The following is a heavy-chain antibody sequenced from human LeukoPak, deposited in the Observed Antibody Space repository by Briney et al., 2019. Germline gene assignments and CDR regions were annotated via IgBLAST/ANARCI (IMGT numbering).Heavy chain of an antibody. CDR1: GYTFSRAW. Sequence: GGSLRLSCAGSGYTFSRAWMNWVRQAPGKGLEWVSTISSSGGSTYYADSVKGRFTISRDNSKNTLYLQMNSLRAEDTAVYYCAKVFRDGYNYPFDYWGQGILVTVSS. CDR2: ISSSGGST. D-gene: IGHD5-24*01. V-gene: IGHV3-23*01. CDR3: AKVFRDGYNYPFDY. J-gene: IGHJ4*02.